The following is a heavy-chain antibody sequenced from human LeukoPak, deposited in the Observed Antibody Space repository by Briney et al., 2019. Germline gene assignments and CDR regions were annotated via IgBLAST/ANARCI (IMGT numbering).Heavy chain of an antibody. Sequence: SQTLSLTCAISGDTVSSNIVAWNWIRQSPSRGLEWLGRTYYRSKWYNDYALSIKSRITINPDTSKNQFSLQLNSVTPEDTAVYYCTREGSRGSLGYWGQGTLVTVSS. CDR1: GDTVSSNIVA. CDR2: TYYRSKWYN. D-gene: IGHD3-16*02. CDR3: TREGSRGSLGY. J-gene: IGHJ4*02. V-gene: IGHV6-1*01.